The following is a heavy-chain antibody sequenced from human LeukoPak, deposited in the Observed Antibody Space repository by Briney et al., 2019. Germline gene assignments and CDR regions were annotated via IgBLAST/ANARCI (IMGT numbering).Heavy chain of an antibody. J-gene: IGHJ4*02. CDR2: ISGSSNDI. D-gene: IGHD2-15*01. V-gene: IGHV3-21*01. CDR3: ATDYYCSGGSCYPPD. CDR1: GLPFSIYT. Sequence: GGSLRLSCAASGLPFSIYTMNWVRQAPGKGLEWVSSISGSSNDIYYADSVKGRFTISRDNAKNSLYLQMNSLRAEDTAVYYCATDYYCSGGSCYPPDWGQGTLVTVSS.